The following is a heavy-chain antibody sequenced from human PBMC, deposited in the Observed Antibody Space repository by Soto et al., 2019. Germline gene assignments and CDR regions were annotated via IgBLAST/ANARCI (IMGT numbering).Heavy chain of an antibody. V-gene: IGHV1-46*01. CDR3: ARAPGVRDGYNYYYYYGMDV. J-gene: IGHJ6*02. Sequence: GASVKVSCTASGYTFTSYYMHWVRQAPGQGLEWMGIISPSGGSTSYAQKFQGRVTMTRDTSTSTVYMELSSLRSEDTAVYYCARAPGVRDGYNYYYYYGMDVWGQGTTVTVSS. D-gene: IGHD5-12*01. CDR2: ISPSGGST. CDR1: GYTFTSYY.